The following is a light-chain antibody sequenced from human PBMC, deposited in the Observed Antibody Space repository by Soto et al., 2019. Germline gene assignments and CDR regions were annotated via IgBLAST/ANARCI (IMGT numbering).Light chain of an antibody. Sequence: QSALTQPASVSGSPGQSITISCTGTSSDVGGYNYVSWYQQHPGKAPKLMIYDVSNRPSGVSNRFSGSKSDNTASLTISGLQAEDDADYYSSSYTSSSPLGVFGTGTKLTVL. CDR3: SSYTSSSPLGV. CDR2: DVS. CDR1: SSDVGGYNY. J-gene: IGLJ1*01. V-gene: IGLV2-14*01.